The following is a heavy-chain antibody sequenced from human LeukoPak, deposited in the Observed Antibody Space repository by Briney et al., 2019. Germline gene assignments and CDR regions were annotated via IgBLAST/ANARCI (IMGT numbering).Heavy chain of an antibody. CDR1: GFTFSSYE. CDR2: ISSSGSTI. J-gene: IGHJ4*02. Sequence: PGGSLRLSCAASGFTFSSYEMNWVRQAPGKGLEWVSYISSSGSTIYYADSVKGRFTISRDNAKNSLYLQMNSLRAEDTAVYYCAREVPLHYYDSSGYYRYHDYWGQGTLVTVSS. CDR3: AREVPLHYYDSSGYYRYHDY. D-gene: IGHD3-22*01. V-gene: IGHV3-48*03.